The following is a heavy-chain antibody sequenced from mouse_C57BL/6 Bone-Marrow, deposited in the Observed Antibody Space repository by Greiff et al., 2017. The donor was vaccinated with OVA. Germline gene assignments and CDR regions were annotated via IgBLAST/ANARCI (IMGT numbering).Heavy chain of an antibody. CDR3: ARDPYYSNLFDY. V-gene: IGHV5-4*01. Sequence: EVKLVESGGGLVKPGGSLKLSCAASGFTFSSYAMSWVRQTPEKRLEWVATISDGGSYTYYPDNVKGRFTISRDNAKNNLYLQMSHLKSEDTAMYYCARDPYYSNLFDYWGQGTTLTVSS. J-gene: IGHJ2*01. CDR2: ISDGGSYT. D-gene: IGHD2-5*01. CDR1: GFTFSSYA.